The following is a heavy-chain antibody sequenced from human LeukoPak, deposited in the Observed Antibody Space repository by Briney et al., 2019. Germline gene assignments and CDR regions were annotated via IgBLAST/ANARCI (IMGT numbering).Heavy chain of an antibody. CDR2: ISSSSSYI. CDR3: ARVISVAGYDY. J-gene: IGHJ4*02. CDR1: GFTFSDYY. V-gene: IGHV3-11*06. D-gene: IGHD6-19*01. Sequence: GGSLRLSCAASGFTFSDYYMSWIRQAPGKGLEWVSSISSSSSYIYYADSVKGRFTISRDNAKNSLYLQMNSLRAEDTAVHYCARVISVAGYDYWGQGTLVTVSS.